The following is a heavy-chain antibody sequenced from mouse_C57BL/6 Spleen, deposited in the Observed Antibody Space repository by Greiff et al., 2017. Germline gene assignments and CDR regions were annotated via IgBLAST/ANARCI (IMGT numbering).Heavy chain of an antibody. D-gene: IGHD1-1*01. CDR1: GISITTGNYK. CDR2: IYYSGTI. CDR3: AREHGSSIAMDY. V-gene: IGHV3-5*01. Sequence: EVQLQESGPGLVKPSQTVFLTCTVTGISITTGNYKWSWLRQFPGNKLDWIGYIYYSGTITYNPSLTSRTTITRDTPYSQVFLEMNSLTAEDTATYYCAREHGSSIAMDYWGQGTSVTVSS. J-gene: IGHJ4*01.